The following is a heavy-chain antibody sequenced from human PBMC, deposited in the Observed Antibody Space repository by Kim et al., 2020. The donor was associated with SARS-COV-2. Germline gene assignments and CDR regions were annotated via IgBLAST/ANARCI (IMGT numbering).Heavy chain of an antibody. Sequence: SETLSLTCTVSGGSISSYYWSWIRQPPGKGLEWIGYIYYSGSTNYNPSLKSRVTISVDTSKNQFSLKLSSVTAADTAVYYCARDYRGYSGYGKDNNWFDPWGQGTLVTVSS. CDR3: ARDYRGYSGYGKDNNWFDP. V-gene: IGHV4-59*01. J-gene: IGHJ5*02. D-gene: IGHD5-12*01. CDR2: IYYSGST. CDR1: GGSISSYY.